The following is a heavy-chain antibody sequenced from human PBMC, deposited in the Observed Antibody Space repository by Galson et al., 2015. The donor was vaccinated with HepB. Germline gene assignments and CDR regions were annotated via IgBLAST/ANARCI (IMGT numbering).Heavy chain of an antibody. J-gene: IGHJ6*02. CDR1: GFTFSSYA. Sequence: SLRLSCAASGFTFSSYALHWVRQAPGKGLEWVAVISYDGRNKNYADSVKGRFTISRDESRNTLHLQMNSRRAEDTAIYYCARDKDPSRSWVDGLIYYGLAVWGQGTTVTVSS. V-gene: IGHV3-30*04. D-gene: IGHD6-13*01. CDR3: ARDKDPSRSWVDGLIYYGLAV. CDR2: ISYDGRNK.